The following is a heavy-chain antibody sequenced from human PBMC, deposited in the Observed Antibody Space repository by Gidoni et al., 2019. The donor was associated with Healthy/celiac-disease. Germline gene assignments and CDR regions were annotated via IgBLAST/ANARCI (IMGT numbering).Heavy chain of an antibody. CDR3: AKDVRITIPPTDY. D-gene: IGHD3-10*01. Sequence: EVQLLESGGGLVQPGVSLRLSCAASAFTFSSYAMSWVRQAPGKGLEWVSAISGSGGSTYYADSVKGRFTISRDNSKNTLYLQMNSLRAEDTAVYYCAKDVRITIPPTDYWGQGTMVTVSS. J-gene: IGHJ4*02. CDR1: AFTFSSYA. V-gene: IGHV3-23*01. CDR2: ISGSGGST.